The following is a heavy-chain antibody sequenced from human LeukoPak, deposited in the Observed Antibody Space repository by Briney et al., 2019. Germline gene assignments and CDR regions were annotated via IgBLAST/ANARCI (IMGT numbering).Heavy chain of an antibody. Sequence: GGSLRLSCAASGFTFSGSAMQWVRRASGTGREWVGRIRSKANSYATAYAAAVRGGFTISSDDSKNTAYLQLNSLKTEDTAVYYCTRRITMVRGVIMTWGQGTLVTVSS. CDR3: TRRITMVRGVIMT. CDR2: IRSKANSYAT. D-gene: IGHD3-10*01. CDR1: GFTFSGSA. V-gene: IGHV3-73*01. J-gene: IGHJ5*02.